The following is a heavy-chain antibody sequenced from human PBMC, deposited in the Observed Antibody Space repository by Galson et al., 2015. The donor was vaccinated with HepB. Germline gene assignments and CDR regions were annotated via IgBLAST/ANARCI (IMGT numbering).Heavy chain of an antibody. CDR1: GFTFSSYS. V-gene: IGHV3-48*02. CDR2: ISSSSSTI. D-gene: IGHD2/OR15-2a*01. CDR3: ARGHGEYLLAYYYYGMDV. J-gene: IGHJ6*02. Sequence: SLRLSCAASGFTFSSYSMNWVRQAPGKGLEWVSYISSSSSTIYYADSVKGRFTISRDNAKNSLYLQMNSLRDEDTAVYYCARGHGEYLLAYYYYGMDVWGQGTTVTVSS.